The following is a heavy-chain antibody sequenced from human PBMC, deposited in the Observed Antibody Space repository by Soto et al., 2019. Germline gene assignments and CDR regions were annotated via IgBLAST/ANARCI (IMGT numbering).Heavy chain of an antibody. Sequence: QVQLVQSGAEVKKPGASVKVSCKASGYTFTSYGISWVRQAPGQGLEWMGWISAYNGNTNYAQKLQGRVTMTTDTSTSTDYMGMRSLRSDDTAVYYCARDRVDYGDYNYYYYYGMDVWGQGTTVTVSS. CDR3: ARDRVDYGDYNYYYYYGMDV. D-gene: IGHD4-17*01. CDR2: ISAYNGNT. V-gene: IGHV1-18*01. J-gene: IGHJ6*02. CDR1: GYTFTSYG.